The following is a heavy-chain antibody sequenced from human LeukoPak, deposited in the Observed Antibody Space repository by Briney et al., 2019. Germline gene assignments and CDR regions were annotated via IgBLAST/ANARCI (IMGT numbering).Heavy chain of an antibody. Sequence: SQTLSLTCTVSGGSISSGGYYWSWIRQHPGKGLEWIGYIYYSGSTYYNPSLKSRVTISVDTSKNQFSLKLSSVTAADTAVYYCARDPIIAAAGKNYYYGMDVWGQGTTATVSS. CDR1: GGSISSGGYY. D-gene: IGHD6-13*01. CDR3: ARDPIIAAAGKNYYYGMDV. CDR2: IYYSGST. J-gene: IGHJ6*02. V-gene: IGHV4-31*03.